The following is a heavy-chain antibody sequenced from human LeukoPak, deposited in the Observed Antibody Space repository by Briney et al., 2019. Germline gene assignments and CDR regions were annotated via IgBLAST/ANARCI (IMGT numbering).Heavy chain of an antibody. J-gene: IGHJ6*02. CDR2: IYYSGST. Sequence: SETLSLTCTVSGGSISSYYWSWIRQPPGKGLEWIGYIYYSGSTNYNPSLKSRVTISVDTSKNQFSLKLSSVTAADTAVYYCARHPSVVARYYYGMDVWGQGTTVTVSS. CDR3: ARHPSVVARYYYGMDV. CDR1: GGSISSYY. V-gene: IGHV4-59*08. D-gene: IGHD2-15*01.